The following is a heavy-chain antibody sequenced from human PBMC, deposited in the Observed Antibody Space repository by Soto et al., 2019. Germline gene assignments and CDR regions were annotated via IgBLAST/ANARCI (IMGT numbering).Heavy chain of an antibody. Sequence: SETLSLTCTVSGGSISTYYCNWIRQPAGKGLEWIGRIDASGSTDYNPSLKSRVTMSADTSKNQFSLRLSSVTAADTAVYYCARGGHDFWSGTFDYWGQGNLLTVSS. CDR3: ARGGHDFWSGTFDY. CDR1: GGSISTYY. D-gene: IGHD3-3*01. V-gene: IGHV4-4*07. J-gene: IGHJ4*02. CDR2: IDASGST.